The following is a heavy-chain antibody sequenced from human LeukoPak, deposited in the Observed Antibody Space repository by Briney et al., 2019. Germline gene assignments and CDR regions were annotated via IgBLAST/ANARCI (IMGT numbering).Heavy chain of an antibody. CDR2: ISAYNGNT. V-gene: IGHV1-18*01. CDR1: GYTFTSYG. D-gene: IGHD3-22*01. CDR3: ARDLNGHYYDSGGYPFAY. Sequence: ASVKVSCKASGYTFTSYGISWVRQAPGQGLEWMGWISAYNGNTNYAQKLQGRVTMTTDTSTSTAYMELRSLRSDDTAVYYCARDLNGHYYDSGGYPFAYWGQGTLVTVSS. J-gene: IGHJ4*02.